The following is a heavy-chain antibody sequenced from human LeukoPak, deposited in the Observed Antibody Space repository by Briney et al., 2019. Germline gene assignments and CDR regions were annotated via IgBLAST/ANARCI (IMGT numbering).Heavy chain of an antibody. V-gene: IGHV1-69*13. J-gene: IGHJ4*02. CDR1: GYTFTGYY. CDR2: IIPIIGTA. Sequence: SVKVSCKASGYTFTGYYMHWVRQAPGQGLEWMGGIIPIIGTANYAQKFQGRVTITADESTSTAYMELSSLRSEDTAVYYCARSVVVVAATRGDYFDYWGQGTLVTVSS. D-gene: IGHD2-15*01. CDR3: ARSVVVVAATRGDYFDY.